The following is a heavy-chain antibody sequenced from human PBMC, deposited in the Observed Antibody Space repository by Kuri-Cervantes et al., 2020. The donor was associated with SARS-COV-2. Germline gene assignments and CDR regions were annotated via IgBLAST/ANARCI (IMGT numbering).Heavy chain of an antibody. CDR2: FDPEDGET. CDR1: GYTFTSYG. J-gene: IGHJ4*02. D-gene: IGHD3-3*01. CDR3: ATVRGGGAYYDFWSGYHNGAPFDY. Sequence: ASVKVSCKASGYTFTSYGISWVRQAPGKGLEWMGGFDPEDGETIYAQKFQGRVTMTEDTSIDTAYMELSSLRSEDTAVYYCATVRGGGAYYDFWSGYHNGAPFDYWGQGTLVTVSS. V-gene: IGHV1-24*01.